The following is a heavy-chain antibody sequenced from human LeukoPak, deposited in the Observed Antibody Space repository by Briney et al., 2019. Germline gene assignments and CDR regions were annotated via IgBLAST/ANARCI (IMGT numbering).Heavy chain of an antibody. CDR3: ARDTFTGYSSSWPSEY. V-gene: IGHV7-4-1*02. Sequence: ASMKVSCKASGYTFTSYAMNWVRQAPGQGLEWMGWINTNTGNPTYAQGFTGRFVFSLDTSVSTAYLQISSLKAEDTAVYYCARDTFTGYSSSWPSEYWGQGTLVTVSS. CDR2: INTNTGNP. CDR1: GYTFTSYA. D-gene: IGHD6-13*01. J-gene: IGHJ4*02.